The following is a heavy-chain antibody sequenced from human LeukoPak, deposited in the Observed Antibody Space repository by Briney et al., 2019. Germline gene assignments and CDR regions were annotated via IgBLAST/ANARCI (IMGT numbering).Heavy chain of an antibody. V-gene: IGHV3-74*01. CDR2: INSDGSST. J-gene: IGHJ4*02. Sequence: PGGSLRLSCAASGFTFSSYWMHWVRQAPGKGLVWVSRINSDGSSTSYAGSVKGRFTISRDNSKNTLYLQMNSLRPEDTAVYYCANDKEDFDYWGQGTLVTVSS. D-gene: IGHD1-1*01. CDR1: GFTFSSYW. CDR3: ANDKEDFDY.